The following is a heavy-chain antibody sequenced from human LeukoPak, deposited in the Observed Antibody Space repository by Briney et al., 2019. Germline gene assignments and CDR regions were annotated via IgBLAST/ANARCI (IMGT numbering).Heavy chain of an antibody. CDR3: ARVRHGGAFDI. D-gene: IGHD3-10*01. CDR1: GFTFSSYG. J-gene: IGHJ3*02. V-gene: IGHV3-30*03. CDR2: ISYDGSNK. Sequence: GGSLRLSCTASGFTFSSYGMHWVRQAPGKGLEWVAVISYDGSNKYYADSVKGRFTISRDNSKNTLYLQMNSLRAEDTAVYYCARVRHGGAFDIWGQGTMVTVSS.